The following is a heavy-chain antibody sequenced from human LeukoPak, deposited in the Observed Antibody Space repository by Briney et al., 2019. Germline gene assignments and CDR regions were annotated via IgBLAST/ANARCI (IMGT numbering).Heavy chain of an antibody. CDR1: RGSISSGGYS. Sequence: PSEILSLTCAVSRGSISSGGYSWNWIRQPQGKGLEWIGSIYQSGSTYYSASLKSRVTISVDRSKNQFSVQLSSVTAADTAVYYCARGVGYCSDGSCYWWYFDYWGQGTLVTVSS. J-gene: IGHJ4*02. V-gene: IGHV4-30-2*01. CDR3: ARGVGYCSDGSCYWWYFDY. CDR2: IYQSGST. D-gene: IGHD2-15*01.